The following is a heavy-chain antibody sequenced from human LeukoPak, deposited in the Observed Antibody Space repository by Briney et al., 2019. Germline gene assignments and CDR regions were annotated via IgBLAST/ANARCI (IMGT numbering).Heavy chain of an antibody. D-gene: IGHD3-10*01. J-gene: IGHJ5*02. CDR2: INPNSGGT. CDR3: ARDRDGSGIAGRFDP. Sequence: ASVKVSCKASGYTFTGYYMHWVRQAPGQGLEWMGWINPNSGGTNYAQKFQGRVTMTRDTSISTAYMELSRLRSDDTTVYYCARDRDGSGIAGRFDPWGQGTLVTVSS. CDR1: GYTFTGYY. V-gene: IGHV1-2*02.